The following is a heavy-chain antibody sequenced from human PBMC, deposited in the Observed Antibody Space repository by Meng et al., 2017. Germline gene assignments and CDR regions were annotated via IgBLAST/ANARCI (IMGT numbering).Heavy chain of an antibody. CDR3: ARALKHYYDSSGYRVGYFDY. V-gene: IGHV1-69*01. J-gene: IGHJ4*02. CDR1: GGTFSSYA. CDR2: IIPIFGTA. D-gene: IGHD3-22*01. Sequence: QVPVVQSGAEVKKPGSSVKVSCKASGGTFSSYAISWVRQAPGQGLEWMGGIIPIFGTANYAQKFQGRATITADESTSTAYMELSSLRSEDTAVYYCARALKHYYDSSGYRVGYFDYWGQGTLVTVSS.